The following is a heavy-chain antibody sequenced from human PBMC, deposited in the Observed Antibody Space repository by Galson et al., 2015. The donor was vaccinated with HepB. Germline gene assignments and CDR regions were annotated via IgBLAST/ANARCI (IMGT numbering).Heavy chain of an antibody. CDR3: TRATVSTIGWFDP. J-gene: IGHJ5*02. CDR2: VYYDGST. V-gene: IGHV4-59*01. CDR1: GGSISSDY. Sequence: TLSLTCTVSGGSISSDYWTWIRQPPGKGLEWIGYVYYDGSTNYNPSLTSRVSISVDTSKNQFSLKLRSVTAADTAVYYCTRATVSTIGWFDPWGQGTLVTVSS. D-gene: IGHD4-17*01.